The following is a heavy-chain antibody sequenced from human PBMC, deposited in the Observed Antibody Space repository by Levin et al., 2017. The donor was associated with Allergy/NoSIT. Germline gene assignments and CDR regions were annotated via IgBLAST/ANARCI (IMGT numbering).Heavy chain of an antibody. Sequence: GGSLRLSCAASGFTFDDYGMSWVRQAPGKGLEWVSGINWNGGSTGYADSVKGRFTISRDNAKNSLYLQMNSLRAEDTALYHCARGKSGTSRVGWFDPWGQGTLVTVSS. CDR2: INWNGGST. CDR1: GFTFDDYG. CDR3: ARGKSGTSRVGWFDP. V-gene: IGHV3-20*01. J-gene: IGHJ5*02. D-gene: IGHD1-7*01.